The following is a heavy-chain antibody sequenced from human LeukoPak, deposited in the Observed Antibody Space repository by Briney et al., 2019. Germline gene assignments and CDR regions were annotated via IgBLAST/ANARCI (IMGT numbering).Heavy chain of an antibody. Sequence: GGSLRLSCAASGFTFNNYCMSWVRQAPGKGLQCVASIKQDGSQKFYVDSVKGRFTISRDNTKNSLYLQMNSLRAEDTAMYYCARGDFSDYGDYVDAFDVWGQGTMVTVSS. CDR1: GFTFNNYC. CDR3: ARGDFSDYGDYVDAFDV. CDR2: IKQDGSQK. V-gene: IGHV3-7*01. J-gene: IGHJ3*01. D-gene: IGHD4-17*01.